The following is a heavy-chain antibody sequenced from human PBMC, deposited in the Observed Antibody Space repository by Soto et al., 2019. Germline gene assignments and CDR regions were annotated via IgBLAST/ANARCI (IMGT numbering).Heavy chain of an antibody. CDR3: ASSRDMNYFDY. Sequence: SETLSLTCTVSGDSISSYYWSWIRQPPGKGLEWIGYIYYSGSTNYNPSLKGRVTISVDTSKNQFSLKLSSVTAAYTAVYYCASSRDMNYFDYWGQGTLVTVSS. CDR2: IYYSGST. CDR1: GDSISSYY. J-gene: IGHJ4*01. V-gene: IGHV4-59*01.